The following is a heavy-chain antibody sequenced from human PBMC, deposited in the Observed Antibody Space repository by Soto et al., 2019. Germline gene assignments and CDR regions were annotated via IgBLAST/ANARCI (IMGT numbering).Heavy chain of an antibody. CDR3: ARVVGGSRLSLDY. V-gene: IGHV1-69*01. Sequence: QVQLVQSGAEVKKPGSSVTVSCKASGGTFSSYTISWVRQAPGQGLEWMAGISPIFGTPIYAQKFQDRVTVTADDSTMTAYMELNRRTSADTGVYYCARVVGGSRLSLDYWCQGTLVTISS. J-gene: IGHJ4*02. CDR1: GGTFSSYT. CDR2: ISPIFGTP. D-gene: IGHD3-16*01.